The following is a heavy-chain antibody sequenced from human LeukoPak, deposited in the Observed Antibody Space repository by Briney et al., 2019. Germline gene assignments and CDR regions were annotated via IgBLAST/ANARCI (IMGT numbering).Heavy chain of an antibody. CDR3: ARYYYEFYFDY. Sequence: PSETLSLTCTVSGYSISSGYYWGWIRQPPGKGLEWIGSIYHSGSTYYNPSLKSRVTISVYTSNNQFSLKLSSVTAADTAVYYCARYYYEFYFDYWGQGTLVTVSS. D-gene: IGHD3-22*01. CDR2: IYHSGST. J-gene: IGHJ4*02. V-gene: IGHV4-38-2*02. CDR1: GYSISSGYY.